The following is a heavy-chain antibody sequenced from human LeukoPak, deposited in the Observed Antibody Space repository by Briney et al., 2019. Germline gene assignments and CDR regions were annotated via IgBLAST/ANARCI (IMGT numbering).Heavy chain of an antibody. Sequence: ASVKVSCKASGGTFSSYAISWVRQAPGQGLEWMGGIIAIIGTANYAQKFQGRVTITADESTSTAYMELSSLRSEDTAVYYCARDQIDDYGGKDYYYYGMDVWGQGTTVTVSS. J-gene: IGHJ6*02. CDR3: ARDQIDDYGGKDYYYYGMDV. D-gene: IGHD4-23*01. CDR1: GGTFSSYA. CDR2: IIAIIGTA. V-gene: IGHV1-69*13.